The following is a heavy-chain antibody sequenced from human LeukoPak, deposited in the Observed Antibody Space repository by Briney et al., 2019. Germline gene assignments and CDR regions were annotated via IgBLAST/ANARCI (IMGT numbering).Heavy chain of an antibody. J-gene: IGHJ4*02. Sequence: SETLSLTCAVYGGSFSGYYWSWIRQTPGKGLEWIGEINHSGSTNYNPSLKSRVTISVDTSKNQFSLKLSSVTAADTAVYYCARRGRSSWYSSHQFDYWGQGTLVTVSS. V-gene: IGHV4-34*01. CDR3: ARRGRSSWYSSHQFDY. D-gene: IGHD6-13*01. CDR1: GGSFSGYY. CDR2: INHSGST.